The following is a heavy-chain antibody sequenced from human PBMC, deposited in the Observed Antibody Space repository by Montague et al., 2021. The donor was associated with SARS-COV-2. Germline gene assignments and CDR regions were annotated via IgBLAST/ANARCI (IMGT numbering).Heavy chain of an antibody. CDR1: GGSISSYY. V-gene: IGHV4-59*08. J-gene: IGHJ6*02. Sequence: SETLSTCTVSGGSISSYYWSWIRQPPGKGLEWIGYIYYSGSTNYNPSLKSRVTISVDTSKNLFSLKLSSVTAADTAVYYCARAGSGSYSFYYYYGMDVWGQGTTVTVSS. CDR3: ARAGSGSYSFYYYYGMDV. D-gene: IGHD3-10*01. CDR2: IYYSGST.